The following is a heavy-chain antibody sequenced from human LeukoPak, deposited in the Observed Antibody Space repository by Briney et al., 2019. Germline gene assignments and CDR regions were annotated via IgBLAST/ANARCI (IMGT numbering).Heavy chain of an antibody. J-gene: IGHJ4*02. Sequence: SQTLSLTCAVYGGSFSGYYWSWIRQPPGKGLEWIGETNHSGSTNYNPSLKSRVTISVDTSKNQFSLKLSSVTAADTAVYYCARYSYGRYYFDYWGQGTLVTVSS. D-gene: IGHD5-18*01. CDR1: GGSFSGYY. CDR3: ARYSYGRYYFDY. CDR2: TNHSGST. V-gene: IGHV4-34*01.